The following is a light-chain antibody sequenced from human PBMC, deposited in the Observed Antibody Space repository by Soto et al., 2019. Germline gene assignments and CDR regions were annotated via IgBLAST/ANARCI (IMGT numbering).Light chain of an antibody. CDR2: GAS. V-gene: IGKV3-15*01. J-gene: IGKJ1*01. CDR3: QQYNKWMWT. CDR1: QSVSSN. Sequence: ELVMTQSPASLSVSPGERATLSCRASQSVSSNLACYQQKPGQAPRLLIHGASARATGIPDRFSGSGSGTEFTLTIGSLQSADVAVYYCQQYNKWMWTFGQGTKVEFK.